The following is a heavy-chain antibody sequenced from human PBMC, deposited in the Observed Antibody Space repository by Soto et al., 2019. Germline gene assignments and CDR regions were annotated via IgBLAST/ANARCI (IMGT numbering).Heavy chain of an antibody. CDR1: GYTFRDDY. D-gene: IGHD3-22*01. J-gene: IGHJ4*02. Sequence: QVQLVESGGGLVKPGGSLRLSCAACGYTFRDDYMSWIRQAPGEGLEWVSYISGSSSYTNYADSVKGRFTISRDNAKNSLYLQMNSLRAEDTAVYYCARGGYYYDSSGYYYSFDYWGQGTLVTASS. CDR3: ARGGYYYDSSGYYYSFDY. V-gene: IGHV3-11*06. CDR2: ISGSSSYT.